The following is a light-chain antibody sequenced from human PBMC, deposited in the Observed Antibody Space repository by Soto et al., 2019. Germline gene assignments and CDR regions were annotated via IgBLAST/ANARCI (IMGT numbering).Light chain of an antibody. V-gene: IGLV2-8*01. CDR2: EVT. J-gene: IGLJ1*01. Sequence: QSVLTQPPSAAGSPGQSVAISCTGTSSDVGGYNYVSWYQQYPGKAPKLIMYEVTKRPSGVPDRFSGSKSGNTASLTVSGLQAEDEADYYCCPYVGSNNSVFGTGTTVPVL. CDR3: CPYVGSNNSV. CDR1: SSDVGGYNY.